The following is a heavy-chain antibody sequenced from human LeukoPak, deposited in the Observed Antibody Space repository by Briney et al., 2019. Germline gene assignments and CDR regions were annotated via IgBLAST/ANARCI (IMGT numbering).Heavy chain of an antibody. CDR3: ARGPTVTTDAFDI. Sequence: GSLRLSCAASGFTFSSYAMHWVRQAPGKGLEWVAVISYDGSNKYYADSVKGRFTISRDNSKNTLYLQMNSLRAEDTAVYYCARGPTVTTDAFDIWAQGTMVTVSS. V-gene: IGHV3-30-3*01. CDR1: GFTFSSYA. J-gene: IGHJ3*02. CDR2: ISYDGSNK. D-gene: IGHD4-17*01.